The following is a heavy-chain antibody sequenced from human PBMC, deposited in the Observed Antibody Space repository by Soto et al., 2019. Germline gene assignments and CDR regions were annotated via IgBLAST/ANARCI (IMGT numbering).Heavy chain of an antibody. V-gene: IGHV4-59*08. D-gene: IGHD6-19*01. CDR1: GGSISSYY. CDR2: IYYSGST. J-gene: IGHJ4*02. CDR3: ARQPGSGWYFDY. Sequence: SETLSLTCTVSGGSISSYYWSWIRQPPGKGLEWIGYIYYSGSTNYNPSLKSRFTISVDTSKNQFSLKLSSVTAADTAVYYCARQPGSGWYFDYWGQGTLVTVSS.